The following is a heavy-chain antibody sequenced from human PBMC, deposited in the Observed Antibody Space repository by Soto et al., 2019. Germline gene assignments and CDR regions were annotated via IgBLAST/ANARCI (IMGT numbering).Heavy chain of an antibody. J-gene: IGHJ5*02. CDR1: GYTFTSYA. D-gene: IGHD2-15*01. CDR2: INAGNGNT. V-gene: IGHV1-3*01. Sequence: ASVKVSCKASGYTFTSYARHWVRQAPGQRLEWMGWINAGNGNTKYSQKFQGRVTITRDTSASTAYMELSSLRSEDTAVYYCARDRRYCSGGSCYSGVSWFDPWGRGTLVTVSS. CDR3: ARDRRYCSGGSCYSGVSWFDP.